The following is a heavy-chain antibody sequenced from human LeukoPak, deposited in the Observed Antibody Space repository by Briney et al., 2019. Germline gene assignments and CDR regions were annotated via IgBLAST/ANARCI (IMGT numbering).Heavy chain of an antibody. CDR1: GFTFSDYY. J-gene: IGHJ6*02. CDR2: ITSSGTTI. D-gene: IGHD1-14*01. Sequence: GGSLRLSCAASGFTFSDYYMSCIRQAPGEGLEWVSSITSSGTTIYYADSVKGRFTISRDNAKNSLYLQMNSLRAEDTAVYYCATGFSRPYYYGMDVWGQGTTVTVPS. V-gene: IGHV3-11*01. CDR3: ATGFSRPYYYGMDV.